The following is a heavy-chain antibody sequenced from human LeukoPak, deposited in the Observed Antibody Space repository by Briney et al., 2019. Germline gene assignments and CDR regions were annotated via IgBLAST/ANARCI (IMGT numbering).Heavy chain of an antibody. V-gene: IGHV4-59*08. D-gene: IGHD5/OR15-5a*01. J-gene: IGHJ4*02. CDR3: ARHEDEVSLDY. CDR1: GGSISSYY. Sequence: SETLSLTCTVSGGSISSYYWSWIRQPPGKGLEWIGYIYYSGSTNYNPSLKSRVTISVDTSKNQFSLKLSSVTAADTAVYYCARHEDEVSLDYWGQGTLVTVSS. CDR2: IYYSGST.